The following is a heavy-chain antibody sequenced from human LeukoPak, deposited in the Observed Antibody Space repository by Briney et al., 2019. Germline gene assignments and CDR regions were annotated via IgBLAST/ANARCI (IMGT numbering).Heavy chain of an antibody. Sequence: ASVKVSCKVSGYTLTELSMHWVRQAPGKGLEWMGGFDPGDGETIYAQKFQGRVTMTEDTSTDTAYMELSSLRSEDTAVYYCATSGSPYYYDSRESESLAYWGQGALVTVSS. V-gene: IGHV1-24*01. CDR1: GYTLTELS. CDR3: ATSGSPYYYDSRESESLAY. CDR2: FDPGDGET. D-gene: IGHD3-22*01. J-gene: IGHJ4*02.